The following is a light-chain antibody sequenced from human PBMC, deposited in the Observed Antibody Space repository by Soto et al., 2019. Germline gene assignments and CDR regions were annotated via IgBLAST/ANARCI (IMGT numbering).Light chain of an antibody. CDR1: QSISRW. Sequence: DIQLTQSPSTLSASVGDRVTITCRASQSISRWLAWHQQKPGKAPKLLIYKASSLQSGVPSRFSGSGSGTEFTLTISSLQPDDFATYYCQHYNDYSYTFGQGTKLEIK. V-gene: IGKV1-5*03. CDR3: QHYNDYSYT. J-gene: IGKJ2*01. CDR2: KAS.